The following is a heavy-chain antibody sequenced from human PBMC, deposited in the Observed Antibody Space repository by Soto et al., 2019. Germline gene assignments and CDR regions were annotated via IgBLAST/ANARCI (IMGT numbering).Heavy chain of an antibody. D-gene: IGHD6-19*01. CDR3: ARGRVEDSSGWATYFDY. J-gene: IGHJ4*02. V-gene: IGHV3-64*01. Sequence: EVQLVESGGGLVQPGGSLRLSCAASGFTFSGYSMFWVRQAPGKGLEYVSAINTNGVNTFYAKSVKGRFTISRDNSKNTMYLQMGSLRDEDMAVYYCARGRVEDSSGWATYFDYWGQGPLVTVSS. CDR1: GFTFSGYS. CDR2: INTNGVNT.